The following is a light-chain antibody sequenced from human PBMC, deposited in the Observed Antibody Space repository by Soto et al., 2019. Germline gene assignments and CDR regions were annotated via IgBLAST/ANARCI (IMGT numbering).Light chain of an antibody. V-gene: IGLV2-11*01. CDR1: SSDVGGYNY. Sequence: QSALTQPRSVSGSPGQSVTISCTGTSSDVGGYNYVSWYQQHPDKAPKVMIYDVSKRPSGVPDRFSGSKSGNTASLTISGLQAEDEADYYCCSYAGSYTDVFGSGTKLTVL. CDR3: CSYAGSYTDV. CDR2: DVS. J-gene: IGLJ1*01.